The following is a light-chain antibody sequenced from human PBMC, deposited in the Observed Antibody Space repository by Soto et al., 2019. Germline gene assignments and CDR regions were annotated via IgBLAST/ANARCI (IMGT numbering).Light chain of an antibody. CDR2: GAS. V-gene: IGKV3-20*01. CDR1: QSVSSSY. J-gene: IGKJ3*01. CDR3: QQDGSSPLFT. Sequence: EIGLTQSPGTLSLSPGERATLSCRASQSVSSSYLAWYQQKPGQAPRLLIYGASGRATGIPDRFSGSGSGTDFTLTISRLEPEDFAVYYCQQDGSSPLFTFGPGTKVYIK.